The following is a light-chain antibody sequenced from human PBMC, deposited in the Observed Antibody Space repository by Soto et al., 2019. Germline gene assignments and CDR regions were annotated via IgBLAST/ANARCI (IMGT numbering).Light chain of an antibody. J-gene: IGKJ1*01. CDR2: RAS. CDR3: QQYKDYPVT. V-gene: IGKV1-5*03. CDR1: QSISAW. Sequence: DIQMTQSPPTLSASVGDRVTITCRASQSISAWLAWYQQKPGKVPKLLIYRASTLESGVPSRFSGSESGTEFTLTISSLQPDDFATYYCQQYKDYPVTFGQGTKV.